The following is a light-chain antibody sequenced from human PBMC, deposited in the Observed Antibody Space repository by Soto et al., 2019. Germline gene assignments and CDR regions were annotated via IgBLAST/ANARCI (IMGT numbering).Light chain of an antibody. J-gene: IGKJ1*01. CDR2: KAA. CDR3: QQYSNYWT. Sequence: DIQMTQSPSTLSASVGDRVTITCRASQSISGWLAWYQQKPGKAPKLLIYKAASLESGVPSRFSGRGSGTEFTLTISSRQPDDFATYYCQQYSNYWTFGQGTKVEIK. V-gene: IGKV1-5*03. CDR1: QSISGW.